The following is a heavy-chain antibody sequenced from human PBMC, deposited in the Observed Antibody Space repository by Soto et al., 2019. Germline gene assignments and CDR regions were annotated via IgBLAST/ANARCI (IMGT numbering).Heavy chain of an antibody. J-gene: IGHJ6*02. CDR3: ARVGRDGYNGGDPYYYYGMDV. CDR1: GGTFSSYA. CDR2: IIPIFGTA. Sequence: QVQLVQSGAEVKKPGSSVKVSCKASGGTFSSYAISWVRQAPGQGLEWMGGIIPIFGTANYAQKFQGRVTITADDTTSTDYMELSSRRSEDTAVYYCARVGRDGYNGGDPYYYYGMDVWGQGTTVTVSS. D-gene: IGHD2-21*01. V-gene: IGHV1-69*01.